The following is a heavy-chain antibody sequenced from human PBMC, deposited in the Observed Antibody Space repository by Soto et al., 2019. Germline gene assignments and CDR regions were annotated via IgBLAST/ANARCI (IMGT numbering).Heavy chain of an antibody. D-gene: IGHD3-10*01. CDR2: IYSGGST. J-gene: IGHJ6*03. CDR3: SRVSNYVSGSYQYYYYYYYTDV. V-gene: IGHV3-66*01. Sequence: GGSLRLSCAASGFTVSNNYMSWVRQAPGKGLEWVSVIYSGGSTYYADSVKGRFTISRDNSKNTLYLQLNSLRADDTAVYYCSRVSNYVSGSYQYYYYYYYTDVWGKGTTVTVPS. CDR1: GFTVSNNY.